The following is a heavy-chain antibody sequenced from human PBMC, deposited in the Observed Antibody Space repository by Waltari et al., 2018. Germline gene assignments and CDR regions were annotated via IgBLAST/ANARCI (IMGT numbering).Heavy chain of an antibody. V-gene: IGHV1-8*03. D-gene: IGHD6-13*01. Sequence: QVQLVQSGAEVKKPGASVKVSCKASGYTFTSYDINWVRQATGQGLEWMGWMNPNSGNTGYAQKFQGRVTITRNTSISTAYMELSSLRSEDTAVYYCARGVVDSSWYYGGWFDPWGQGTLVTVSS. CDR1: GYTFTSYD. CDR2: MNPNSGNT. J-gene: IGHJ5*02. CDR3: ARGVVDSSWYYGGWFDP.